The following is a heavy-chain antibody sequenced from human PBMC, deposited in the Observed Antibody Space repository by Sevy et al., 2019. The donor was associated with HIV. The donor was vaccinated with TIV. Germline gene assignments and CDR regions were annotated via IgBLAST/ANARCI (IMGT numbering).Heavy chain of an antibody. Sequence: GGSLRLSCAASGFTFSSYGMHWVRQAPGKGLEWVAFIRYDGSSKYYADSVKGRFTISRDNSKNTLYLQMTSLRAEDTAVYYCATLPVVVPAAMGYFDYWGQGTLVTVSS. CDR1: GFTFSSYG. CDR2: IRYDGSSK. CDR3: ATLPVVVPAAMGYFDY. D-gene: IGHD2-2*01. J-gene: IGHJ4*02. V-gene: IGHV3-30*02.